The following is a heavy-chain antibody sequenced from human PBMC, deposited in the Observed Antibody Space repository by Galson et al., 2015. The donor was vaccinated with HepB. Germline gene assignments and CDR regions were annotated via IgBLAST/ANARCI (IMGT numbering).Heavy chain of an antibody. Sequence: SETLSLTCAVYGGSFSGYYWSWTRQPPGKGLEWIGEINHSGSTNYNPSLKSRVTISVDTSKNQFSLKLSSVTAADTAVYYCARGFRSVTRYYYDSSGYRNWGQGTLVTVSS. J-gene: IGHJ4*02. CDR1: GGSFSGYY. V-gene: IGHV4-34*01. CDR2: INHSGST. D-gene: IGHD3-22*01. CDR3: ARGFRSVTRYYYDSSGYRN.